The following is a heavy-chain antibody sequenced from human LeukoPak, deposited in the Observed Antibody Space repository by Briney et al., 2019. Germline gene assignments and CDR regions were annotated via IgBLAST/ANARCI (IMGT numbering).Heavy chain of an antibody. CDR3: ARDWNYDILTGYTRAFDI. J-gene: IGHJ3*02. D-gene: IGHD3-9*01. Sequence: SETLSLTCTVSGGSVSNYYWSWIRQPPGKGLEWIGYIYYSGSTNYNPSLKSRVTISVDTSKNQFSLKLSSVTAADTAAYYCARDWNYDILTGYTRAFDIWGQGTMVTVSS. CDR2: IYYSGST. V-gene: IGHV4-59*02. CDR1: GGSVSNYY.